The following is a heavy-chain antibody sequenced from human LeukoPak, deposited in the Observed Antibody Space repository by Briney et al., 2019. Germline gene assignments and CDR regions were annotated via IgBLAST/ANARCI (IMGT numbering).Heavy chain of an antibody. CDR2: IYHSGST. J-gene: IGHJ3*02. V-gene: IGHV4-38-2*01. Sequence: PSETLSLTCAVSGYSISSGYYWGWIRQPPGKGLEWIGSIYHSGSTYYNPSLKSRVTISVDTSKNQFSLKLSSVTAADTAVYYRARPRFLEWLSSDAFDIWGQGKMVNVSS. D-gene: IGHD3-3*01. CDR3: ARPRFLEWLSSDAFDI. CDR1: GYSISSGYY.